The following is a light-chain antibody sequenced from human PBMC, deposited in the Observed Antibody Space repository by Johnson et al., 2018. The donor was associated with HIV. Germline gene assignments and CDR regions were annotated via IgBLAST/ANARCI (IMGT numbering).Light chain of an antibody. Sequence: QSVLTQPPSVSAAPGQKVIISCSGSSSNIGKNYVSWYQQVPGTAPKLLIYENNKRPSGIPDRFSGSKSGTSATLGITGLQTGDEADYYCGTWDSGLSGGLYLFGPGTKVTVL. CDR3: GTWDSGLSGGLYL. CDR1: SSNIGKNY. V-gene: IGLV1-51*02. J-gene: IGLJ1*01. CDR2: ENN.